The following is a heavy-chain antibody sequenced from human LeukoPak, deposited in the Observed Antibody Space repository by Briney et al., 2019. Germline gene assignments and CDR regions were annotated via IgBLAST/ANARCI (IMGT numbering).Heavy chain of an antibody. CDR2: ISAYNGNT. J-gene: IGHJ3*02. CDR3: AREPDYYDSSGDDAFDI. CDR1: GYTFTSYG. Sequence: ASVKVSCKASGYTFTSYGISWVRQAPGQGLEWMGWISAYNGNTNYAQKLQGRVTMTTDTSTSTAYMELRSLRSDDTAVYYCAREPDYYDSSGDDAFDIWGQGTMVTVSS. V-gene: IGHV1-18*01. D-gene: IGHD3-22*01.